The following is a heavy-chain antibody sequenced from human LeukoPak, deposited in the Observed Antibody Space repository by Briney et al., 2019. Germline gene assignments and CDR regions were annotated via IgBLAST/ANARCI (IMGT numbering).Heavy chain of an antibody. V-gene: IGHV1-46*01. J-gene: IGHJ4*02. CDR1: GCTFTSYY. CDR3: ARDSVVVPGKRGFDY. D-gene: IGHD2-2*01. CDR2: INPSGGST. Sequence: ASVKVSCKASGCTFTSYYMHWVRQAPGQGLEWMGIINPSGGSTSYAQKFQGRVTMTRDMSTSTVYMELSSLRSEDTAVYYCARDSVVVPGKRGFDYWGQGTLVTVSS.